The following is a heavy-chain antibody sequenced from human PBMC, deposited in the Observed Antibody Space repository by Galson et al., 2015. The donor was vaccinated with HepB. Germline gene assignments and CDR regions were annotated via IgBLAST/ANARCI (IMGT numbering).Heavy chain of an antibody. J-gene: IGHJ4*02. Sequence: SLRLSCAASGFTFSSYGIHWVRQAPGKGLEWVAVVSRDGSNIYYADPVKGRFTVSRDNSKNTVYLQMDSLRPEDTAVYYCAKVDQSWYGVFEYWGQGTLVTVSS. D-gene: IGHD3-10*01. CDR2: VSRDGSNI. V-gene: IGHV3-30*18. CDR1: GFTFSSYG. CDR3: AKVDQSWYGVFEY.